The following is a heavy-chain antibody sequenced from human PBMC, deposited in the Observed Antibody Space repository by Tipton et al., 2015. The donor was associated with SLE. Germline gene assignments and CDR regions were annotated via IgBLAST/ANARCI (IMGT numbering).Heavy chain of an antibody. J-gene: IGHJ4*02. CDR2: INHSGST. CDR1: GGSFSGYY. CDR3: ARTEQGTGSYYRLVFEI. D-gene: IGHD3-10*01. Sequence: LRLSCAVYGGSFSGYYWSWIRQPPGKGLEWIGEINHSGSTNHNPSLKSRVTISVDTSKNQLPLKLSAVTAADTAVYYCARTEQGTGSYYRLVFEIWGQGTPVTVSS. V-gene: IGHV4-34*01.